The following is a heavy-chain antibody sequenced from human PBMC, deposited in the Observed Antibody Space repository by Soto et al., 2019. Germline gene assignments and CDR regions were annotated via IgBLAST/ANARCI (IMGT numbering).Heavy chain of an antibody. D-gene: IGHD3-10*01. J-gene: IGHJ4*02. V-gene: IGHV4-31*03. Sequence: QVQLQESGPGLVKPSQTLSLTCTVSSGSISSGLYYWTWIRQRPGKGLEWIGYIYSRGNTYYPPSLQLRVDIAVYAAKNQFSLRVSSVATADTAIYYCARALSGRYFVPEYWCQGAQGTVSP. CDR3: ARALSGRYFVPEY. CDR2: IYSRGNT. CDR1: SGSISSGLYY.